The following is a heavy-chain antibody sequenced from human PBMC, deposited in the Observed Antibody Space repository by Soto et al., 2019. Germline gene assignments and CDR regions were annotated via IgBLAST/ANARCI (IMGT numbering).Heavy chain of an antibody. J-gene: IGHJ6*02. CDR1: GFTFSSYG. D-gene: IGHD2-15*01. V-gene: IGHV3-30*18. Sequence: QVQLVESGGGVVQPGRSLRLSCAASGFTFSSYGMHWVRQAPGKGLEWVAVISYDGSNKYYADSVKGRFTISRDNSKNTHYVQMNSLRAEDTAVYYCAKDQLYCRGGSCYWAGTGMDVWGQGATVTVSS. CDR3: AKDQLYCRGGSCYWAGTGMDV. CDR2: ISYDGSNK.